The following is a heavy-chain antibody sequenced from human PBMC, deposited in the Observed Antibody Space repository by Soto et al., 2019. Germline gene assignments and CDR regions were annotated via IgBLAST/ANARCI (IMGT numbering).Heavy chain of an antibody. D-gene: IGHD2-15*01. Sequence: ASVKVSCKASGGTFSSDSFSWVRQAPGQGLEWMGGIIPMFDTPIYAQKFQDRVTITADESTSTAYMQLSSLRSGDTAVYYCARSGGLDRDFNYWGQGTMVTVSS. CDR1: GGTFSSDS. J-gene: IGHJ4*03. CDR3: ARSGGLDRDFNY. CDR2: IIPMFDTP. V-gene: IGHV1-69*13.